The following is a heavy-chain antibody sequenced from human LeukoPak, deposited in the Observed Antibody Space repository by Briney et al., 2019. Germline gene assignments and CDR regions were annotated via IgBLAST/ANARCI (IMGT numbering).Heavy chain of an antibody. Sequence: ASVKVSCKVSGFSLSEVSMHWVRQAPGKGLEWLGGFNPEDGETIYAQKFQGRVTMTEDTSADTAFMDLTSLIPEDTAVYYCTARFRGGWSGNYYDHWGQGTLVTVSS. CDR1: GFSLSEVS. D-gene: IGHD6-19*01. CDR3: TARFRGGWSGNYYDH. J-gene: IGHJ4*02. V-gene: IGHV1-24*01. CDR2: FNPEDGET.